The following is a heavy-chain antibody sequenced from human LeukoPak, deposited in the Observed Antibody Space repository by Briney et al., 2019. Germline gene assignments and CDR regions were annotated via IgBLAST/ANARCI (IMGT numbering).Heavy chain of an antibody. CDR1: GFTFSHYA. CDR2: ISSGGSTT. J-gene: IGHJ4*02. V-gene: IGHV3-48*03. CDR3: ATSLV. D-gene: IGHD2/OR15-2a*01. Sequence: GGSLRLSCTASGFTFSHYAMHWVRQAPGKGLEWVSKISSGGSTTYYADSVKGRFTISRDNAKNSLYLQMNSLRAEDTAVYYCATSLVRGQGRLVTVSS.